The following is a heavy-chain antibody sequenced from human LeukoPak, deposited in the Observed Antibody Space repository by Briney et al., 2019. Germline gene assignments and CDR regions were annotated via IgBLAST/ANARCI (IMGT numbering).Heavy chain of an antibody. D-gene: IGHD2-2*01. CDR3: ARSPVVPAAGDYYYMDV. J-gene: IGHJ6*03. Sequence: GGSLRLSCAASGFTFSSYGMHWVRQAPGKGLEWVAFIRYDGSNKYYADSVKGRFTISRDNSKNTLYLQMNSLRAEDTAVYYCARSPVVPAAGDYYYMDVWGKGTTVTISS. V-gene: IGHV3-30*02. CDR1: GFTFSSYG. CDR2: IRYDGSNK.